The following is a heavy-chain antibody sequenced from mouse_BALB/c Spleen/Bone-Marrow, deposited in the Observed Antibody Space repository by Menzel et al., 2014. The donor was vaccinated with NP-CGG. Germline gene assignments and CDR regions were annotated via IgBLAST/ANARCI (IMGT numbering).Heavy chain of an antibody. CDR1: GYTFTIYW. Sequence: QVQLQQSGAELVKPGASVKLSCKASGYTFTIYWMHWVKQRPGQGLEWIGEIDPSDSDANYNQKFKGKATLTVDKSSTTAYMQLSSLSSEDSAVYYCARRNYYGSHYWYFDVWGAGTTVTGSS. D-gene: IGHD1-1*01. J-gene: IGHJ1*01. CDR2: IDPSDSDA. V-gene: IGHV1-69*02. CDR3: ARRNYYGSHYWYFDV.